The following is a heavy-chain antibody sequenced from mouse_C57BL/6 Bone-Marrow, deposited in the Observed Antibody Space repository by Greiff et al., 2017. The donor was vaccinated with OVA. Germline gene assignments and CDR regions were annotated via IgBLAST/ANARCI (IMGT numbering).Heavy chain of an antibody. D-gene: IGHD2-5*01. CDR3: ARIYSNYGYYAMDY. V-gene: IGHV2-2*01. CDR1: GFSLTSYG. Sequence: VHLVESGPGLVQPSQSLSITCTVSGFSLTSYGVHWVRQSPGKGLEWLGVIWSGGSTDYNAAFISRLSISKDNSKSQVFFKMNSLQADDTAIYYCARIYSNYGYYAMDYWGQGTSVTVSS. J-gene: IGHJ4*01. CDR2: IWSGGST.